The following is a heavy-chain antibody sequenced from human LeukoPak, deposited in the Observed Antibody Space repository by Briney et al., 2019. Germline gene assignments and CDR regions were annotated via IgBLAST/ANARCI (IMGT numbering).Heavy chain of an antibody. CDR2: IYSGGST. Sequence: GGSLRLSCAASGFTVSSNYMSWVRQAPGKGLGWVSVIYSGGSTYYADSVKGRFTISRDNSMNTLYLQMNSLRAEDTAVYYCARDISSGWLTFDYWGQGTLVTVSS. CDR3: ARDISSGWLTFDY. D-gene: IGHD6-19*01. J-gene: IGHJ4*02. CDR1: GFTVSSNY. V-gene: IGHV3-66*01.